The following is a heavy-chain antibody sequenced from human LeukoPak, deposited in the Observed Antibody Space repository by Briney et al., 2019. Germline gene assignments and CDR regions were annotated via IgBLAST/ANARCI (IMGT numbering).Heavy chain of an antibody. J-gene: IGHJ3*02. Sequence: KPSETLSLTCAVSGYSISSGYYWGWIRQPPGKGLEWIGSIYHSGNTYFNPSLKSRVTISVDTSKSQFSLKVRSVTAADTALYYCARQDGYCSGGDCYAMPFDIWGQGTMVTVSS. D-gene: IGHD2-15*01. V-gene: IGHV4-38-2*01. CDR2: IYHSGNT. CDR3: ARQDGYCSGGDCYAMPFDI. CDR1: GYSISSGYY.